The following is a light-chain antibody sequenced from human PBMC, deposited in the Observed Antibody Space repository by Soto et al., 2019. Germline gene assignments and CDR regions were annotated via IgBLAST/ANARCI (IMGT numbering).Light chain of an antibody. CDR3: SSYAGSNNYV. CDR1: SSDVGGYSY. J-gene: IGLJ1*01. Sequence: QSALTQPPSASGSPGQSVTISCTGTSSDVGGYSYVSWYQQHPGKAPKLMIYKVSKRPSGVPDRFSGSKSGNTASLTVSGLQAEDEADYYCSSYAGSNNYVFGTGTKVTVL. V-gene: IGLV2-8*01. CDR2: KVS.